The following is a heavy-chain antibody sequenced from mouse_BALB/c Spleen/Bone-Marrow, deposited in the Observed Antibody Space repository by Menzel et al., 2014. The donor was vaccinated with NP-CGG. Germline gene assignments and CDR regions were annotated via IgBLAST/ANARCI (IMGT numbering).Heavy chain of an antibody. CDR1: GYTLTSYW. CDR3: TRRDRYDYYAMDY. CDR2: IYPSDSYT. Sequence: VQLQQSGAELVRPGASVKLSCKASGYTLTSYWINWGRQRPGKGLEGIGKIYPSDSYTNYNQKFKDKATLTVDKSSSTAYMQLSSPTSEDSAVYYCTRRDRYDYYAMDYWGQGTSVTVSS. J-gene: IGHJ4*01. D-gene: IGHD2-14*01. V-gene: IGHV1-69*02.